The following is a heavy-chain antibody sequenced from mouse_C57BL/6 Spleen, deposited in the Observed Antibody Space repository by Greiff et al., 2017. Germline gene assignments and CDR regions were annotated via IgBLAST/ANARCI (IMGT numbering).Heavy chain of an antibody. Sequence: QVQLQQPGAELVKPGASVKMSCKASGYTFTSYWITWVKQRPGQGLEWIGDIYPGSGSTNYNEKFKSKAALTVDTSSSTAYMQLGSLTSEDSAVYYCARGYYGSSYGYWGQGTTLTVSS. CDR3: ARGYYGSSYGY. J-gene: IGHJ2*01. V-gene: IGHV1-55*01. CDR1: GYTFTSYW. D-gene: IGHD1-1*01. CDR2: IYPGSGST.